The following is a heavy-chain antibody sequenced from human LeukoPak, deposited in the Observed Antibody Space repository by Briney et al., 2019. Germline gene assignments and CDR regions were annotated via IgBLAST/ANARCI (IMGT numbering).Heavy chain of an antibody. D-gene: IGHD6-6*01. V-gene: IGHV3-30*03. Sequence: ARGSLRLSCAASGFTFSSYSMNWVRQAPGKGLEWVAVISYDGSNKYYADSVKGRFTISRDNSKNTLYLQMNSLRAEDTAVYSCARGEYSSPRSAFDIWGQGTMVTVSS. CDR2: ISYDGSNK. CDR3: ARGEYSSPRSAFDI. J-gene: IGHJ3*02. CDR1: GFTFSSYS.